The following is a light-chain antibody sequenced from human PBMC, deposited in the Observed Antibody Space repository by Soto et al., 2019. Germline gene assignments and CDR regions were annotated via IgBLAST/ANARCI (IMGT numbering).Light chain of an antibody. J-gene: IGKJ1*01. CDR2: KAS. CDR1: QSISSW. V-gene: IGKV1-5*03. Sequence: DIQMTQSPSTLSASVGDRVTITCRASQSISSWLAWYQQKPGKAPKLLIYKASSLESGVPSRFSGSGSGTEFTLTISSLQPDDFATYYCQQYNTYSRTFAQGTRWKSN. CDR3: QQYNTYSRT.